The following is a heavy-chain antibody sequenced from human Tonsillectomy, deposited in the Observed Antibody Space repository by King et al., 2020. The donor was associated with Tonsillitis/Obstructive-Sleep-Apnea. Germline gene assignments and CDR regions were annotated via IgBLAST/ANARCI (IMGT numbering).Heavy chain of an antibody. CDR3: ASSAVVAWGRGWFDP. CDR1: GYTFIDYY. CDR2: VNPKTGGT. Sequence: VQLVESGAEVKKPGASMKVSCKASGYTFIDYYIHWVRQAPGQGLEYMGWVNPKTGGTNYAQKFQGRVTMTRDTSISIAYMEMSRLRSDDTAVYYCASSAVVAWGRGWFDPWGQGTQVTVSS. D-gene: IGHD2-15*01. V-gene: IGHV1-2*02. J-gene: IGHJ5*02.